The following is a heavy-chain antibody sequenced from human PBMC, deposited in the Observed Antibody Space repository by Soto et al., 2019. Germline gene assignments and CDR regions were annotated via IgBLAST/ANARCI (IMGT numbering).Heavy chain of an antibody. CDR3: ARGRITMVRGVIISSSWFDP. J-gene: IGHJ5*02. V-gene: IGHV4-30-4*01. CDR1: GGSISSGDYY. D-gene: IGHD3-10*01. CDR2: IYYSGST. Sequence: QVQLQESGPGLVKPSQTLSLTCTVSGGSISSGDYYWSWIRQPPGKGLGWIGYIYYSGSTYYNPSLKSRVTISVDTSKNQFSLKLSSVTAADTAVYYCARGRITMVRGVIISSSWFDPWGQGTLVTVSS.